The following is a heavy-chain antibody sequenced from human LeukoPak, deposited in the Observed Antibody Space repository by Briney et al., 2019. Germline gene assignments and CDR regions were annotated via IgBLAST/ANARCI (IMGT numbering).Heavy chain of an antibody. CDR1: GYTFTGYY. Sequence: GASVKVSCKASGYTFTGYYMHWVRQAPGQGLEWMGWINPNSGGTNYAQKFQGWVTMTRDTSISTAYMELSRLRSDDTAVYYCARGYDILTGYSFDIWGQGTMVTVPS. CDR3: ARGYDILTGYSFDI. J-gene: IGHJ3*02. D-gene: IGHD3-9*01. CDR2: INPNSGGT. V-gene: IGHV1-2*04.